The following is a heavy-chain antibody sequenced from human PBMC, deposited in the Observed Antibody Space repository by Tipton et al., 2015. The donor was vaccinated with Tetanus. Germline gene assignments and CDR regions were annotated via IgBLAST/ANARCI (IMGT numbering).Heavy chain of an antibody. D-gene: IGHD3-10*01. V-gene: IGHV3-72*01. CDR1: GFTFSDHY. J-gene: IGHJ5*02. CDR3: ARGHRGP. CDR2: TRNKANSYTT. Sequence: CAASGFTFSDHYMDWVRQAPGKGLEWVGRTRNKANSYTTEYAASVKGRFTISRDDSKNSLYLQMNSLKTEDTAVYYCARGHRGPWGQGTLVTVSS.